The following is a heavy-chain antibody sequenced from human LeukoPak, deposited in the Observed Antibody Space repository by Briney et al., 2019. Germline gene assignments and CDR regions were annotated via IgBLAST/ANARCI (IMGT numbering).Heavy chain of an antibody. V-gene: IGHV4-30-2*01. D-gene: IGHD3-10*01. CDR3: ARGSRGDFDY. CDR2: IYHSGST. J-gene: IGHJ4*02. CDR1: TFGDYA. Sequence: TFGDYAMSWFRQAPGTGLEWIGYIYHSGSTYYNPSLKSRVTISVDRSKNQFSLKLSSVTAADTAVYYCARGSRGDFDYWGQGTLVTVSS.